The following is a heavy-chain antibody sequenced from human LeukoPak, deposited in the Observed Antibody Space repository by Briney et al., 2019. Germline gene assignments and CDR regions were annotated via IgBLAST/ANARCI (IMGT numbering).Heavy chain of an antibody. CDR2: ISAYNGNT. CDR1: EYTFTGYG. D-gene: IGHD3-22*01. Sequence: VTVLIFCKSSEYTFTGYGVNWGGQAIGKGLEWMGWISAYNGNTNYAQKLQGRVTMTTDTSTSTAYMELRSLRSDDTAVYYCARDGDYDSSGYYYVSHTRPFDYWGQGTLVTVSS. V-gene: IGHV1-18*01. CDR3: ARDGDYDSSGYYYVSHTRPFDY. J-gene: IGHJ4*02.